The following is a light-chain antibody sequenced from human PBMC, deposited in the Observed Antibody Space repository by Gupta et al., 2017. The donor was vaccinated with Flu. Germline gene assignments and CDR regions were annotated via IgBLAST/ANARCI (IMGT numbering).Light chain of an antibody. V-gene: IGKV2-28*01. J-gene: IGKJ4*01. CDR1: QSLLHSNGYNY. CDR3: MQALQTPRT. Sequence: VMTHSPLSLPVTPGEPASISCRSSQSLLHSNGYNYLDWYLQKPGQSPQLLIYLGSNRASGVPDRFSGSGSGTDCRLKISRVEAEDVGVYYCMQALQTPRTFGGGTKVEIK. CDR2: LGS.